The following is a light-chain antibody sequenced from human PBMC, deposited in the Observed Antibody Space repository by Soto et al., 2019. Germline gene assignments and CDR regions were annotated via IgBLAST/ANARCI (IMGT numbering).Light chain of an antibody. CDR3: QQYNDWPGGT. V-gene: IGKV3-15*01. Sequence: VMTQSPDTLSVSPGERATLSCRASHYVTTNLAWYQQRPGQAPRLLIYGASTRATGIPARFSGSGSGRDLTLTISSLQSEDFAVYYCQQYNDWPGGTFGQGTKVDIK. J-gene: IGKJ1*01. CDR1: HYVTTN. CDR2: GAS.